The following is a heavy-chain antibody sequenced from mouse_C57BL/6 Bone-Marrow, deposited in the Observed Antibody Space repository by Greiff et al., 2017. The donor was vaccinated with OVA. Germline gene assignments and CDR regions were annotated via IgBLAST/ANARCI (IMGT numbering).Heavy chain of an antibody. Sequence: QVQLQQSGPGLVQPSQSLSITCTVSGFSLTSYGVHWVRQSPGKGLEWLGVIWSGGSTDYNAAFISRLSISKDNSKSQVFFKMNSLQADDTAIYYCASNGYGSSFPWFAYWGQGTLVTVSA. D-gene: IGHD1-1*01. J-gene: IGHJ3*01. CDR2: IWSGGST. V-gene: IGHV2-2*01. CDR3: ASNGYGSSFPWFAY. CDR1: GFSLTSYG.